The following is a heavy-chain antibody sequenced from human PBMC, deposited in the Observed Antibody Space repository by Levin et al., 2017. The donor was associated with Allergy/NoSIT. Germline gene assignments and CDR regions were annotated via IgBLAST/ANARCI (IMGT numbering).Heavy chain of an antibody. CDR1: GGSISSSSYY. CDR3: ARHPAQGLDYGDYYWYFDL. Sequence: SETLSLTCTVSGGSISSSSYYWGWIRQPPGKGLEWIGSIYYSGSTYYNPSLKSRVTISVDTSKNQFSLKLSSVTAADTAVYYCARHPAQGLDYGDYYWYFDLWGRGTLVTVSS. D-gene: IGHD4-17*01. CDR2: IYYSGST. J-gene: IGHJ2*01. V-gene: IGHV4-39*01.